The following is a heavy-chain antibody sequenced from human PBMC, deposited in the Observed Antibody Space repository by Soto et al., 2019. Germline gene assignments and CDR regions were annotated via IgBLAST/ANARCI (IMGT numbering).Heavy chain of an antibody. CDR3: ARDSAFTIFGYYYMDV. J-gene: IGHJ6*03. Sequence: GGSLRLSCAASGFSFSDYYMSWIRQAPGKGLEWISYISSSGSTIYHADSVKGRFTISRDNAKNSLYLQMNSLRAEDTAVYYCARDSAFTIFGYYYMDVWGKGTTVTVSS. V-gene: IGHV3-11*01. CDR1: GFSFSDYY. CDR2: ISSSGSTI. D-gene: IGHD3-3*01.